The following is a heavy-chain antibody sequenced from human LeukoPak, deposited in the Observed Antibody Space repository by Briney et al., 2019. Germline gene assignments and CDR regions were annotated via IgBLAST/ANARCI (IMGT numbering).Heavy chain of an antibody. CDR2: INWNGGST. J-gene: IGHJ4*02. CDR3: ARSRDFYGSGSFDY. D-gene: IGHD3-10*01. CDR1: GFTVSSNY. V-gene: IGHV3-20*04. Sequence: GGSLRLSCAASGFTVSSNYMSWVRQAPGKGLEWVSGINWNGGSTGYADSVKGRFTISRDNAKNSLYLQMNSLRAEDTALYYCARSRDFYGSGSFDYWGRGTLVTVSS.